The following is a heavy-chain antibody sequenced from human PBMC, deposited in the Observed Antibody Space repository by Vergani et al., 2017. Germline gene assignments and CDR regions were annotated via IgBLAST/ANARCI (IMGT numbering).Heavy chain of an antibody. D-gene: IGHD6-19*01. Sequence: EVQLVESGGGLVQPGRSLRLSCAASGFTFDDYAMHWVRQAPGKGLEWVSGISWNSGSIGYADSVKGRFTISRDNAKNSLYLQMNSLRAEDTALYYCAVAVAGNPADWYFDLWGRGTLVTVSS. CDR1: GFTFDDYA. CDR2: ISWNSGSI. J-gene: IGHJ2*01. V-gene: IGHV3-9*01. CDR3: AVAVAGNPADWYFDL.